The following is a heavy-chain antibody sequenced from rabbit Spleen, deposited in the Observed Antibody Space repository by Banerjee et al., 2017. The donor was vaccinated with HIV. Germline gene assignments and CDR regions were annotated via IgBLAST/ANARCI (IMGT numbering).Heavy chain of an antibody. J-gene: IGHJ3*01. CDR3: LRTGGSWSFNL. V-gene: IGHV1S47*01. CDR1: GFDFSNYG. D-gene: IGHD5-1*01. CDR2: IEPIFVDT. Sequence: QEQLVESGGGLVKPGGSLKLTCKASGFDFSNYGESWVRQDPGKGLEGIGYIEPIFVDTVYANWANGRSNTSSLNDQSTPSLHLKILTVAATATYFCLRTGGSWSFNLWGQGTLVTVS.